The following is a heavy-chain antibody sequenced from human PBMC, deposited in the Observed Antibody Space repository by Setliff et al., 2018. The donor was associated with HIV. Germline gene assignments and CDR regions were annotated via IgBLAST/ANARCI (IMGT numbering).Heavy chain of an antibody. CDR2: IYDSGRT. Sequence: SETLSLTCTVSGGSIRTGAYYWGWIRQPPGRGLEWIGSIYDSGRTYYNPSLKSRVTISVDTSKNQFSLKLSSVTAADTAVYYCARDRENYYDSTGAFDIWGQGTMVTVSS. V-gene: IGHV4-30-4*08. J-gene: IGHJ3*02. CDR3: ARDRENYYDSTGAFDI. D-gene: IGHD3-22*01. CDR1: GGSIRTGAYY.